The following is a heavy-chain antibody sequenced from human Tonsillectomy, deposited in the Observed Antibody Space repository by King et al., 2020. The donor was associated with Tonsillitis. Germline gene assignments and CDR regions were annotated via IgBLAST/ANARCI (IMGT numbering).Heavy chain of an antibody. D-gene: IGHD3-16*01. V-gene: IGHV3-30*02. CDR1: GFTFSRYG. CDR3: ARGGNDAFYF. J-gene: IGHJ3*01. CDR2: IGYDGRDK. Sequence: VQLVESGGGVVQPGGSLRLSCAASGFTFSRYGMHWVRQAPGKGLEWVAFIGYDGRDKYYADSVKGRFTISRDNSKNTLYLQMNSLRAEDTDVYYCARGGNDAFYFWGQGKMVTLSS.